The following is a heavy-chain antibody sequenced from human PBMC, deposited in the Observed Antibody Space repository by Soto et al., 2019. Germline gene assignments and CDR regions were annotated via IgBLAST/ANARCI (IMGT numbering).Heavy chain of an antibody. V-gene: IGHV4-4*02. D-gene: IGHD3-16*01. CDR2: INHSGTT. Sequence: PAETLSFTCAVSGGSISRSDWWTWVGQPPGKGLEWIGEINHSGTTNYNPSLKSRVNISVDKSKNQFSLKLTSVTVADTALYYCARDWDYYGMDVWGQGTTVT. J-gene: IGHJ6*02. CDR3: ARDWDYYGMDV. CDR1: GGSISRSDW.